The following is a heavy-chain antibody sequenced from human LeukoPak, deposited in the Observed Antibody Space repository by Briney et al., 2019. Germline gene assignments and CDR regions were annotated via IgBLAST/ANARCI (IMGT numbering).Heavy chain of an antibody. V-gene: IGHV3-74*01. CDR1: GFTLSSYR. D-gene: IGHD6-19*01. CDR3: ASERDYSSVYD. J-gene: IGHJ4*02. Sequence: GGSLRLSRAASGFTLSSYRMRWVRQAPGKGLGWVSRIISVVSRTNYADSVKGRFTTSTDNAKKTLYLQMNSLRAADTPLYYCASERDYSSVYDWGQGNLVTVTT. CDR2: IISVVSRT.